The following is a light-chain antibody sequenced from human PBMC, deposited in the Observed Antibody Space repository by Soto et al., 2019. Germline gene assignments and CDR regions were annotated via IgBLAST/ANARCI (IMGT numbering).Light chain of an antibody. Sequence: QSVLTQPPSVSGAPGQRVTISCTGSSSNIGAGYEAHWYQQVPGTAPKLLIYENNNRPSGVPDRFSGSKSGTSASLAITGLQAEDEAEYYCQSYDSSRSGYVFGTGTKVTVL. J-gene: IGLJ1*01. CDR3: QSYDSSRSGYV. CDR2: ENN. CDR1: SSNIGAGYE. V-gene: IGLV1-40*01.